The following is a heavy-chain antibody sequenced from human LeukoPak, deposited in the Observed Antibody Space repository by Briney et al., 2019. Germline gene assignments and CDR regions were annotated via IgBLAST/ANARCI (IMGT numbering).Heavy chain of an antibody. CDR2: ISAYNGNT. D-gene: IGHD5-24*01. CDR1: GYTFTSYG. Sequence: ASVKVSCKASGYTFTSYGISWVRQAPGQGLEWMGWISAYNGNTNYAQKLQGRVTMTTDTSTSTAHMELRSLRSDDTAVYYCARDGYKDYYYYGMDVWGQGTTVTVSS. V-gene: IGHV1-18*01. CDR3: ARDGYKDYYYYGMDV. J-gene: IGHJ6*02.